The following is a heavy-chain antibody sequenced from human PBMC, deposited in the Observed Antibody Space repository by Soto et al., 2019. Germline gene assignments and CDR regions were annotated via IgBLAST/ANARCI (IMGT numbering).Heavy chain of an antibody. J-gene: IGHJ5*02. CDR2: ISAYNGNT. V-gene: IGHV1-18*01. CDR3: ARDRRGSSGYVDP. Sequence: VKVACPASGSPFTSCGIIWVRQTPGQGLEWMGWISAYNGNTNYAQKLQGRVTMTTDTSTSTAYMELRSLRSDDTAVYYCARDRRGSSGYVDPCGQRTLVTVPS. D-gene: IGHD3-22*01. CDR1: GSPFTSCG.